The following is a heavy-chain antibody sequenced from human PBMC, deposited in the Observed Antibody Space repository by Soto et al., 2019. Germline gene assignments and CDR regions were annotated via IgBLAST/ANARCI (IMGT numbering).Heavy chain of an antibody. CDR3: ASVDTVMVTGIDY. D-gene: IGHD5-18*01. J-gene: IGHJ4*02. CDR1: GFTFTSYG. Sequence: QVQLVGSGGGVVQPGRSLSLSCAASGFTFTSYGMHWVRQAPGKGLEWVAFISYDGSNKDYAAHVKGRFTISRDNSKNTVYLQMNSLRGEDTAVFYCASVDTVMVTGIDYWGQGTLVTVSS. CDR2: ISYDGSNK. V-gene: IGHV3-30*03.